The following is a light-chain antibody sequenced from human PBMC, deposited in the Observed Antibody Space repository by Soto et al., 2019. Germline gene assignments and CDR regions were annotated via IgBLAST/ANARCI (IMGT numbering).Light chain of an antibody. CDR2: WGS. CDR1: QSLLHSNGHTY. Sequence: DIVMTQSPLSLPVTAGEPASVSCRSSQSLLHSNGHTYLDWYLQKPGQSPQLLIYWGSNRASGVPDRFSGSGSGTDFTLKISRXEAEDVGVYYCMQALQTPWTFGQGTKVDTK. CDR3: MQALQTPWT. V-gene: IGKV2-28*01. J-gene: IGKJ1*01.